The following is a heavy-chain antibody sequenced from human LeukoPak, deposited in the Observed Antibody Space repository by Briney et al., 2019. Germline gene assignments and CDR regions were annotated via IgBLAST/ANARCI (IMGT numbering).Heavy chain of an antibody. CDR3: ASAPGPFFDY. Sequence: SETLLLSCTVSGDSISTSRYYWGWIRQPPGKGLEWIGTIYYSGTTYYNPSLKSRVTISLDTSKNQFSLKLSSVTAADTALYFCASAPGPFFDYWGQGPLVSVSP. CDR2: IYYSGTT. CDR1: GDSISTSRYY. J-gene: IGHJ4*02. V-gene: IGHV4-39*01.